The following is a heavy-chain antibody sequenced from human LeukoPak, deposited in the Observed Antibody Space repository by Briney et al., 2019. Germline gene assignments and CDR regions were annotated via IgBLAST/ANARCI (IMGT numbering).Heavy chain of an antibody. Sequence: GGSLRLSCAASGFTFSNYAMNWVRQAPGKGLEWVSAISGSSGNTYYADSVKGRFTISRDNSKNTLYLQMNCLRAEDTAVYYCAKDHDYYTSGPIWGQGTMVTVSP. CDR3: AKDHDYYTSGPI. V-gene: IGHV3-23*01. CDR1: GFTFSNYA. D-gene: IGHD3-10*01. CDR2: ISGSSGNT. J-gene: IGHJ3*02.